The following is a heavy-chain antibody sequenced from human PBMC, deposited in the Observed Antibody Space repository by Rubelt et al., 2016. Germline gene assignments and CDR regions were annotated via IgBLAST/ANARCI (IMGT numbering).Heavy chain of an antibody. CDR3: ARDPTEGEWELLPDY. J-gene: IGHJ4*02. D-gene: IGHD1-26*01. Sequence: YISSSGSTIYYADSVKGRFTIARDNAKNSLYLQMNSLRAEDTAVYYCARDPTEGEWELLPDYWGQGTLVTVSS. CDR2: ISSSGSTI. V-gene: IGHV3-11*01.